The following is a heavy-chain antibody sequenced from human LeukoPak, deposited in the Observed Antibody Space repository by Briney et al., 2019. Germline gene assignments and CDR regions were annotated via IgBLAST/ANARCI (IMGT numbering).Heavy chain of an antibody. V-gene: IGHV3-23*01. J-gene: IGHJ1*01. Sequence: PGGSLRLSCAASGFTFSSYAMSWVRQAPGKGLEWVSAISGSGGSTYYADSVKGRFTISRDNSKNTLYLQMNSLRAEDTAVYYCAKVWAKTSSWYSAEYFQHWGQGTLVTVSS. CDR2: ISGSGGST. CDR1: GFTFSSYA. D-gene: IGHD6-13*01. CDR3: AKVWAKTSSWYSAEYFQH.